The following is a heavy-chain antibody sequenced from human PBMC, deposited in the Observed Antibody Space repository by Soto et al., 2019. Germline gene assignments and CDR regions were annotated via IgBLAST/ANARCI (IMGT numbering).Heavy chain of an antibody. J-gene: IGHJ5*02. D-gene: IGHD3-9*01. V-gene: IGHV3-11*01. CDR1: GFTFSDYY. Sequence: QVQLVESGGGLVKPGGSLRLSCAASGFTFSDYYMSWIRQAPGKGLEWVSYISSSGSTIYYADSVKGRFTISRDNAKNSVYLQKNALSAEDTGVYYCVRTYYYITNWFDPWGQGTLVTVSS. CDR2: ISSSGSTI. CDR3: VRTYYYITNWFDP.